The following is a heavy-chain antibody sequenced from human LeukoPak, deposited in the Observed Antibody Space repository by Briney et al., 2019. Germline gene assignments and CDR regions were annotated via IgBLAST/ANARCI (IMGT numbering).Heavy chain of an antibody. CDR1: GYALSESS. D-gene: IGHD2-2*01. V-gene: IGHV1-24*01. CDR2: FDIEDVET. CDR3: ARDLSDIVVVPAARAPLYMDV. J-gene: IGHJ6*03. Sequence: ASVKVSCKVSGYALSESSIHWVRQTPGEGFEWMGGFDIEDVETAYAQKFRGRVTMTEDTSTDTAYMELTNLRSDDTAVYYCARDLSDIVVVPAARAPLYMDVWGKGTTVTVSS.